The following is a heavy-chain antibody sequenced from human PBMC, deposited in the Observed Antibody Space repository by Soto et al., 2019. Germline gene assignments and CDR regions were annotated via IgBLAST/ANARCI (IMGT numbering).Heavy chain of an antibody. V-gene: IGHV4-4*07. CDR3: AREGSYSAYNFAHGIQLWSFDF. D-gene: IGHD5-12*01. J-gene: IGHJ4*02. Sequence: PSETLSLTCTVSRGSINTFYWSWVRQPAGKGLEWIGRIFSSGSTSFNPSLESRVAMSVDTSKNHFSLNLSSVTAADMAVYYCAREGSYSAYNFAHGIQLWSFDFWGQGALVTVSS. CDR2: IFSSGST. CDR1: RGSINTFY.